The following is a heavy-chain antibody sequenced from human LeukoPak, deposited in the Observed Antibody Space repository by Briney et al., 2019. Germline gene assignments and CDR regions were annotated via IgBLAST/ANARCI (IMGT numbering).Heavy chain of an antibody. V-gene: IGHV5-51*01. CDR3: ARRVSSSWYVYFDY. J-gene: IGHJ4*02. CDR2: IYPDDSDT. D-gene: IGHD6-13*01. CDR1: GYIFRTSW. Sequence: GESLKISCQASGYIFRTSWIAWVRQMPGKGPESMGIIYPDDSDTRYSPSFQGQVIISADKSISTAYLQWSSLKASDTAIYYCARRVSSSWYVYFDYWGQGTLVTVSS.